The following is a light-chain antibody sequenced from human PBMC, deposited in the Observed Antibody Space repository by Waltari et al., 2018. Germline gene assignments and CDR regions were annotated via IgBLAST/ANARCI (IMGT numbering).Light chain of an antibody. J-gene: IGKJ2*01. Sequence: DIVMTQSPDSLAVSLGERATINCRSNHSLFYHSTIKNYLGWLQQKPGQPPKWIISWASTRESGVPDRFSGSGSGTDFSLTITSLQAEDVSVYYCQQYYATPVTFGQGTKLEIK. CDR1: HSLFYHSTIKNY. V-gene: IGKV4-1*01. CDR2: WAS. CDR3: QQYYATPVT.